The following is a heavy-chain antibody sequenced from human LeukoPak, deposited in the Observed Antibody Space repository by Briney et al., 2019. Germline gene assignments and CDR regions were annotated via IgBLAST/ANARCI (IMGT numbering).Heavy chain of an antibody. D-gene: IGHD3-16*02. Sequence: GESLKISCKGSGYSFTSYWIGWVRQMPGKGLEWMGIIYPGDSDTRYSPSFQGQVTIPADKSISTAYLQWSSLEASDTAVYYCARGRRFGELSHPTFYFDYWGQGTQVTVSS. V-gene: IGHV5-51*01. CDR3: ARGRRFGELSHPTFYFDY. CDR1: GYSFTSYW. CDR2: IYPGDSDT. J-gene: IGHJ4*02.